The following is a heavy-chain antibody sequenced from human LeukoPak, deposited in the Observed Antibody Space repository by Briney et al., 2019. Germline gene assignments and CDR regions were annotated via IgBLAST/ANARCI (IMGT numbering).Heavy chain of an antibody. CDR1: GGSISSSSYY. J-gene: IGHJ4*02. Sequence: SETLSLTCTVSGGSISSSSYYWVWIRQPPGKGPEWVGNIYYSRSTYYNPSLKSRLTISIDTSNNQFSLKLTSLTAADTAVYYCARRHSGSSLVDYWGQGTLVTVSS. D-gene: IGHD1-26*01. V-gene: IGHV4-39*01. CDR3: ARRHSGSSLVDY. CDR2: IYYSRST.